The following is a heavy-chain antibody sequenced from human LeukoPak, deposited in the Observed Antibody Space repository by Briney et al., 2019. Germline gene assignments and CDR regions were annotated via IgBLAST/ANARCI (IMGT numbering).Heavy chain of an antibody. V-gene: IGHV4-59*08. J-gene: IGHJ4*02. CDR3: ARHGRYDSSGYYLYYFDY. Sequence: SETLSLTCTVSGGSISSYYWSWIRQPPEKGLEWIGYIYYSGSTNYNPSLKSRVTISVDTSKNQFSLKLSSVTAADTAVYYCARHGRYDSSGYYLYYFDYWGQGTLVTVSS. CDR1: GGSISSYY. CDR2: IYYSGST. D-gene: IGHD3-22*01.